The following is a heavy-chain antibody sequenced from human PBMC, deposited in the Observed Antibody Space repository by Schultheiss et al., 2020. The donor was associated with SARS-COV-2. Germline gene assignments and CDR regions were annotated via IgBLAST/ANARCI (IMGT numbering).Heavy chain of an antibody. CDR1: GFTFSSYA. D-gene: IGHD5-18*01. Sequence: GGSLRLSCAASGFTFSSYAMHWVRQAPGKGLEWVSYISSSSSTIYYADSVKGRFTISRDNSKNTLYLQMNSLRPEDTAVYYCARDIYSYGSVGTIDYWGQGTLVTVSS. J-gene: IGHJ4*02. CDR2: ISSSSSTI. V-gene: IGHV3-48*01. CDR3: ARDIYSYGSVGTIDY.